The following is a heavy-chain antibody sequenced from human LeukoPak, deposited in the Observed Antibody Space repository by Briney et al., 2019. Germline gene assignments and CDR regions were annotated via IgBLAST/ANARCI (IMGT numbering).Heavy chain of an antibody. CDR1: GFTFSSFA. V-gene: IGHV3-23*01. Sequence: QAGGSLRLSCAASGFTFSSFAMSWVRQAPGKGLEWVSAISGSGGSTYYADSVKGRFTISRDNSKNTLYLQMNSLRAEDTAVYYCAKGRPMVRGVTGYYFDYWGQRTLVTVSS. CDR2: ISGSGGST. J-gene: IGHJ4*02. D-gene: IGHD3-10*01. CDR3: AKGRPMVRGVTGYYFDY.